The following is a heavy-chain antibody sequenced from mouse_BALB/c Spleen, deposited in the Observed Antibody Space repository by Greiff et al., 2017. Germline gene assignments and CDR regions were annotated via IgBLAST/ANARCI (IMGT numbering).Heavy chain of an antibody. J-gene: IGHJ3*01. Sequence: VQLQQSGAELVRPGSSVKISCKASGYAFSSYWMNWVKQRLGKGLEWIGQIYLGDGDTNYNGKFKGIATLTADNSSSTAYMQLRSLTSEDSAVYFCAREGYDGSWFADWGQGTLVTVSA. V-gene: IGHV1-80*01. CDR1: GYAFSSYW. CDR3: AREGYDGSWFAD. CDR2: IYLGDGDT. D-gene: IGHD2-2*01.